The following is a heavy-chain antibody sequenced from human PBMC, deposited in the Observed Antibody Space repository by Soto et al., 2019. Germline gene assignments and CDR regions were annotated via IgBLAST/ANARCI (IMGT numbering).Heavy chain of an antibody. CDR3: ASLRDSYGMDV. D-gene: IGHD3-10*01. CDR1: GFTFSSYG. J-gene: IGHJ6*02. Sequence: QVQLVESGGGVVQPGRSLRLSCAASGFTFSSYGMHWVRQAPGKGLEWVAVIWYDGSNKYYADSVKGRFTISRDNSKNTLYLQMNSLRAEDTAVYYCASLRDSYGMDVWGQGTTVTVSS. V-gene: IGHV3-33*01. CDR2: IWYDGSNK.